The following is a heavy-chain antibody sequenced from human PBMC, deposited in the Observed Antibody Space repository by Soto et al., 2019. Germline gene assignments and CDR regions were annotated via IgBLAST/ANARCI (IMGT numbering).Heavy chain of an antibody. CDR1: GGSISSYY. CDR2: IYYSGST. V-gene: IGHV4-59*01. Sequence: QVQLQESGPGLVKPSETLSLTCTVSGGSISSYYWSWIRQPPGKGLEWIGYIYYSGSTNYNPSLQSRATLSVDTSTHQFSLKMSSVTAADTAVYYCAGGLEGGLDSWGQGTLVTVSS. CDR3: AGGLEGGLDS. J-gene: IGHJ4*02. D-gene: IGHD1-26*01.